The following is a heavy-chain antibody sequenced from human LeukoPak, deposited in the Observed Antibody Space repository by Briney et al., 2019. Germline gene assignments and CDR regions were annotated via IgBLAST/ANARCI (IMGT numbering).Heavy chain of an antibody. CDR3: ARGPHRGYCSSTSCHGWFDP. CDR1: GYTFTGYY. J-gene: IGHJ5*02. CDR2: INPNSGGT. Sequence: ASVRVSCKASGYTFTGYYMHWVRQAPGQGLEWMGWINPNSGGTNYAQKFQGRVTMTRDTSISTACMELSRLRSDDTAVYYCARGPHRGYCSSTSCHGWFDPWGQGTLVTVSS. V-gene: IGHV1-2*02. D-gene: IGHD2-2*01.